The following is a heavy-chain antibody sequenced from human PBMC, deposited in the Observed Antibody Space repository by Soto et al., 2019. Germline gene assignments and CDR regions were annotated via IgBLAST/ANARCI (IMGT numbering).Heavy chain of an antibody. V-gene: IGHV3-23*01. CDR1: RFIFSSYG. J-gene: IGHJ4*02. Sequence: EVQVLESGGGLIQPGGTLRLSCAASRFIFSSYGMSWVRQAPGKGLEWVSGISGSGGSTWYAESVKGRFTISRDNSKKTLYLQMSSLRVDDTAVYYCAKSPVEYGTFDYWGQGTLVTVSS. D-gene: IGHD4-17*01. CDR2: ISGSGGST. CDR3: AKSPVEYGTFDY.